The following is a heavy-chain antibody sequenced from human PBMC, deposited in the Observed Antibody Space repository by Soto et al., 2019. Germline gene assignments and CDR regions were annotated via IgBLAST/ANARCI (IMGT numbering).Heavy chain of an antibody. CDR3: AKQDTAPFDY. V-gene: IGHV3-30*18. CDR1: GFTFSSYG. Sequence: QVQLVESGGGVVQPGRSLRLYCAASGFTFSSYGMHWVRQAPGKGLEWVAVISYDGSNKYYADSVKGRFTISRDNSKNTLYLQMNSLRAEDTAVYYCAKQDTAPFDYWGQGTLVTVSS. CDR2: ISYDGSNK. J-gene: IGHJ4*02. D-gene: IGHD5-18*01.